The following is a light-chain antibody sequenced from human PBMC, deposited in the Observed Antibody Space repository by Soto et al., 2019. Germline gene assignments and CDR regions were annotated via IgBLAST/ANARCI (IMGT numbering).Light chain of an antibody. V-gene: IGKV3-20*01. J-gene: IGKJ1*01. CDR1: QSVRSSD. Sequence: EIVLTQSPGTLSLSPGERATLSCRASQSVRSSDLAWYQQKPGQAPRLLIYGASSRATGIPDRFSGSGSGTDFTLTISRLEPEDFAVYYCQQYGSSPCTFGQGTKVAIK. CDR2: GAS. CDR3: QQYGSSPCT.